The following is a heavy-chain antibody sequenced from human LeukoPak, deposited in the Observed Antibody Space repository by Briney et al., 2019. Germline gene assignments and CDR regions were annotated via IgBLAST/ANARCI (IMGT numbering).Heavy chain of an antibody. D-gene: IGHD1-26*01. Sequence: ASVKVSCKASGYTFTSYYMHWVRQAPGQGLEWMGIINPSGGSTSYAQKFQGRVTMTRDTSTSTVYMELSSLRSEDTAVYYCARESGGCRTIVGATLPGYWGQGTLVTVSS. J-gene: IGHJ4*02. CDR3: ARESGGCRTIVGATLPGY. CDR2: INPSGGST. CDR1: GYTFTSYY. V-gene: IGHV1-46*01.